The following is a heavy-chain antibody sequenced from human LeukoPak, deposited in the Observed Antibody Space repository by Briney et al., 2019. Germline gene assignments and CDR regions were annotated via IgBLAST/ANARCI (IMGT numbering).Heavy chain of an antibody. CDR3: ARLTYYYDSSGYPPAFDI. J-gene: IGHJ3*02. CDR1: GGSISSYY. CDR2: IYYSGST. D-gene: IGHD3-22*01. V-gene: IGHV4-59*08. Sequence: KPSETLSLTCTVSGGSISSYYWSWIRQPPGKGLEWIGYIYYSGSTNYNPSLKSRVTISVDTSKNQFSLKLSSVTAADTAAYYCARLTYYYDSSGYPPAFDIWGQGTMVTVSS.